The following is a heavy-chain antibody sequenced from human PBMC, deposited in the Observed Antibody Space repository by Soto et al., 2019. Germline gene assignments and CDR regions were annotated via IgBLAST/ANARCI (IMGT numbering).Heavy chain of an antibody. V-gene: IGHV4-30-2*01. J-gene: IGHJ3*02. CDR2: IRQSGSV. D-gene: IGHD4-17*01. CDR1: GGSMSSGDYS. Sequence: QLQLQESGSGLVKPAQTLSLTCTVSGGSMSSGDYSWSWIRQPPGKGLEWLAYIRQSGSVYYNPSLKSRATISVDKSKNQFSLKVNSVTAADTALYFCARDAYGDLAALDIWGQGTLVTVSS. CDR3: ARDAYGDLAALDI.